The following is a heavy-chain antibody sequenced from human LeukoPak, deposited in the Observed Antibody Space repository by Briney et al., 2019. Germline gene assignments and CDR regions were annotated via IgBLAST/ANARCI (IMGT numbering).Heavy chain of an antibody. CDR2: VYHSGAT. D-gene: IGHD2-21*02. V-gene: IGHV4-30-2*01. CDR3: ASSHCGGDCFSSVAFDF. Sequence: SETLSLTCTVSNGTVGSGGYSWSWIPPAPGQGLEGIGYVYHSGATYYNPSLNSRISIPMDRSKNHFSLRLRSVTAADTAVYFCASSHCGGDCFSSVAFDFWGHGTMVTVSS. J-gene: IGHJ3*01. CDR1: NGTVGSGGYS.